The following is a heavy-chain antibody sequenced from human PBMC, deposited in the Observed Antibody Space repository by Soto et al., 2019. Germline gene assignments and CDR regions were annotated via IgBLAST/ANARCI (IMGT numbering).Heavy chain of an antibody. J-gene: IGHJ4*02. CDR3: ARGESGSIAGTFDI. CDR2: MNPNSGNT. V-gene: IGHV1-8*01. D-gene: IGHD3-10*01. Sequence: DSLQVSCKASGYTFTSYDINWVRQATGQGLEWMGWMNPNSGNTGYAQKFQGRVTMTRNTSISTAYMELSSLRSEDTAVYYCARGESGSIAGTFDIWGQGNLVTV. CDR1: GYTFTSYD.